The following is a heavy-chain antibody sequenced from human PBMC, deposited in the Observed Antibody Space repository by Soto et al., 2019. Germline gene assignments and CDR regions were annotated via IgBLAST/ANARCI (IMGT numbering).Heavy chain of an antibody. Sequence: SETLSLTCTVSGGSISSYYWSWIRQPPGKGLEWIGYIYYSGSTNYNPSLKSRVTISVDTSKNQFSLKLSSVTAADTAVYYCAHSIAVAGTFDYWGQGTLVTVSS. J-gene: IGHJ4*02. D-gene: IGHD6-19*01. CDR2: IYYSGST. V-gene: IGHV4-59*01. CDR1: GGSISSYY. CDR3: AHSIAVAGTFDY.